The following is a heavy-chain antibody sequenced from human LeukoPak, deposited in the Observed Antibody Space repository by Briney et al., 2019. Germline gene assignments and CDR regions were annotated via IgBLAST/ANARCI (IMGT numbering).Heavy chain of an antibody. D-gene: IGHD3-9*01. CDR2: ISYDGSNK. V-gene: IGHV3-30*18. J-gene: IGHJ6*02. Sequence: GGSLRLSCAASGFTFSSYAMSWVRQAPGKGLEWVAVISYDGSNKYYADSVKGRFTISRDNSKNTLYLQMNSLRAEDTAVYYCAKVDDILAYGMDVWGQGTTVTVSS. CDR1: GFTFSSYA. CDR3: AKVDDILAYGMDV.